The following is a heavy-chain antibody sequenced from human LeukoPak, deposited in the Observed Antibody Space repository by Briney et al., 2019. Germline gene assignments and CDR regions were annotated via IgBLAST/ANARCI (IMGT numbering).Heavy chain of an antibody. J-gene: IGHJ4*02. D-gene: IGHD2-2*01. CDR3: ASACSSASCYSRGGY. CDR1: GFTFSSYW. CDR2: IKQDGSEK. Sequence: QPGGSLRLSCAASGFTFSSYWMSWVRQAPGKGLEWVANIKQDGSEKYYVDSVKGRFTISRDNAKNSLYLQMNGLRAEDTAVYYCASACSSASCYSRGGYWGQGTLVTVSS. V-gene: IGHV3-7*01.